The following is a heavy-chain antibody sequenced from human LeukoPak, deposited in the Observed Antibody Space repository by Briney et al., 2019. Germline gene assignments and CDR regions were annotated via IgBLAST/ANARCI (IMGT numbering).Heavy chain of an antibody. CDR1: GFTFSSYW. D-gene: IGHD3-3*01. CDR2: IKQDGSEK. J-gene: IGHJ4*02. CDR3: ARDRDYDFWSGYTYYFDY. V-gene: IGHV3-7*01. Sequence: PGGSLRLPCAAPGFTFSSYWMSWVRQAPGKGLEWVANIKQDGSEKYYVDSVKGRFTISRDSAKNSLYLQMNSLRAEDTAVYYCARDRDYDFWSGYTYYFDYWGQGTLVTVSS.